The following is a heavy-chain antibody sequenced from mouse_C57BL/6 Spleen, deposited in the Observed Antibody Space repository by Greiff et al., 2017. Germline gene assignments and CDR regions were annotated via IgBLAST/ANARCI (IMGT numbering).Heavy chain of an antibody. J-gene: IGHJ2*01. CDR1: GFSLTSYG. D-gene: IGHD3-3*01. CDR2: IWRGGST. V-gene: IGHV2-5*01. CDR3: AKMRLGQGAFDY. Sequence: VKVVESGPGLVQPSQSLSITCTVSGFSLTSYGVHWVRQSPGKGLEWLGVIWRGGSTDYNAAFMSRLSITKDNSKSQVFFKMNSLQADDTAIYYCAKMRLGQGAFDYWGQGTTLTVSS.